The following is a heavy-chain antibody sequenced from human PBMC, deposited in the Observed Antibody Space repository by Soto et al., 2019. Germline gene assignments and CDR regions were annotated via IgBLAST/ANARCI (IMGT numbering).Heavy chain of an antibody. D-gene: IGHD3-10*01. CDR3: ARHVLLWFGELAYYYYMDV. J-gene: IGHJ6*03. CDR1: GGSFSGYY. V-gene: IGHV4-34*01. CDR2: INHSGST. Sequence: SETLSLTCAVYGGSFSGYYWSWIRQPPGKGLEWIGEINHSGSTNYNPSLKSRVTISVDTSKNQFSLKLSSVTAADTAVYYCARHVLLWFGELAYYYYMDVWGKGTTVTVSS.